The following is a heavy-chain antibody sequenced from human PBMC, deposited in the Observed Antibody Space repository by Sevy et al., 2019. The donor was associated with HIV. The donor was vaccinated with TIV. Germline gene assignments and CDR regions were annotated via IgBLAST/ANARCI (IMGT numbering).Heavy chain of an antibody. D-gene: IGHD3-22*01. CDR3: ARDLTRHYYDSSGYLSPPYNWFDP. V-gene: IGHV3-48*02. Sequence: GGSLRLSCAASGFTFSSYSMNWVRQAPGKGLEWVSYISSSSSTIYYADSVKGRFTISQDNAKNSLYRQMNSLRDEETVVYYCARDLTRHYYDSSGYLSPPYNWFDPWGQGTLVTVSS. CDR1: GFTFSSYS. J-gene: IGHJ5*02. CDR2: ISSSSSTI.